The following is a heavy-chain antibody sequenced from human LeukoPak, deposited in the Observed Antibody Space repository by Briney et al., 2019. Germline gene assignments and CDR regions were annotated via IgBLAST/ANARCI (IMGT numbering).Heavy chain of an antibody. D-gene: IGHD3-10*02. Sequence: SVKVSCKVCGGIFSSYALSWVRQAPGQGLEWMGGTIPVFSKPNYAQKCQGRVTITADEATNPGYMQLTGLRSDGTAIYYCARGGGSGAFDVRSASHTYYMSVWGEGTTVTVSS. CDR3: ARGGGSGAFDVRSASHTYYMSV. CDR2: TIPVFSKP. V-gene: IGHV1-69*13. J-gene: IGHJ6*03. CDR1: GGIFSSYA.